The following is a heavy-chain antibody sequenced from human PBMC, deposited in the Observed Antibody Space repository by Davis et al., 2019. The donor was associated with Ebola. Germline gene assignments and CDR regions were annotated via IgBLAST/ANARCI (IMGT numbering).Heavy chain of an antibody. V-gene: IGHV3-48*02. CDR3: ARVREYGMDV. CDR2: ISTSSSNI. CDR1: GFTFSNWN. D-gene: IGHD1-26*01. Sequence: GGSLRLSCAVSGFTFSNWNMNWFRQAPGKGLEWVSHISTSSSNIYYADSVKGRFTISRDNAKNSLYLQMNSLRDEDTAVYYCARVREYGMDVWGKGTTVTVSS. J-gene: IGHJ6*04.